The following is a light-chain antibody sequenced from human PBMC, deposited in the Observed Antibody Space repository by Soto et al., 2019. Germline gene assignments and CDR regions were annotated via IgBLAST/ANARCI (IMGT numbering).Light chain of an antibody. CDR3: QKSDSTPCT. V-gene: IGKV1-39*01. Sequence: DIQLTQSPSFLSPSIGESVTITCRASQVISTSLAWYQVKPGKAPKLLIYAASTLQSGVPSRFSGSRAGTNFTLTISDLQPEDFTTYYCQKSDSTPCTFGQGTKVDIK. CDR1: QVISTS. J-gene: IGKJ1*01. CDR2: AAS.